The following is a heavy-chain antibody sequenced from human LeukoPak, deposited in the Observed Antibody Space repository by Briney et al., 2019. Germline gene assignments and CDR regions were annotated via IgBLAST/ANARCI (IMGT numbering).Heavy chain of an antibody. Sequence: SETLSLTCTVSGGSISSYYWSWIRQPPGKGLEWIGSIYYSGSTYYNPSLKSRVTISVDTSKNQFSLKLSSVTAADTAVYYCARQYSGSYVSYAFDIWGQGTMVTVSS. CDR1: GGSISSYY. CDR3: ARQYSGSYVSYAFDI. D-gene: IGHD1-26*01. J-gene: IGHJ3*02. CDR2: IYYSGST. V-gene: IGHV4-59*05.